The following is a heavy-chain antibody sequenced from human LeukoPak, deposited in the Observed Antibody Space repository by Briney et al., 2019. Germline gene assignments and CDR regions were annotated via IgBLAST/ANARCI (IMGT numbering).Heavy chain of an antibody. J-gene: IGHJ4*02. D-gene: IGHD3-16*01. CDR3: ARRGDRFHGTPDY. V-gene: IGHV4-39*01. CDR2: IYYSGST. CDR1: GGSISSSSYY. Sequence: SETLSLTCTVSGGSISSSSYYWGWIRQPPGKGLEWIGSIYYSGSTYYNPSLKSRVTISVDTSKNQFSLKLSSVTAADTAVYYCARRGDRFHGTPDYRGQGTLVTVSS.